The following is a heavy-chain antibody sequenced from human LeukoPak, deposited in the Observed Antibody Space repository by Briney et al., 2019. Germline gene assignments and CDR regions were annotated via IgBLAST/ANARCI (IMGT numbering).Heavy chain of an antibody. D-gene: IGHD3-9*01. J-gene: IGHJ4*02. Sequence: ASVKVSCKASVYTFTSYGISWVRQAPGQGLEWMGWISAYNGNTNYAQKLQGRVTMTTDTSTSTAYMELRSLRSDDTAVYYCASTYEILTGYYVWGQGTLVTVSP. V-gene: IGHV1-18*01. CDR3: ASTYEILTGYYV. CDR2: ISAYNGNT. CDR1: VYTFTSYG.